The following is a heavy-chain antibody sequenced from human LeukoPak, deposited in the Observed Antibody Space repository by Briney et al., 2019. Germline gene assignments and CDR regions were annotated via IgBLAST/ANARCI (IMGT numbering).Heavy chain of an antibody. J-gene: IGHJ4*02. CDR2: IRYDGSNK. D-gene: IGHD6-19*01. CDR1: GFTFSSYG. V-gene: IGHV3-30*02. CDR3: AKDRPTSGWYRYFDY. Sequence: QTGGSLRLPCAASGFTFSSYGMHWVRQAPGKGLEWVAFIRYDGSNKYYADSVKGRFTISRDNSKNTLYLQMNSLRAEDTAVYYCAKDRPTSGWYRYFDYWGQGTLVTVSS.